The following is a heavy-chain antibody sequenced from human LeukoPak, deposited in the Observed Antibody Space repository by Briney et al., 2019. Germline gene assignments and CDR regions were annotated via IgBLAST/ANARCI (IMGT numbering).Heavy chain of an antibody. D-gene: IGHD4-17*01. V-gene: IGHV3-7*01. CDR2: IKQDGSEK. CDR3: ARLPKGYYGDYPPPNYFDY. CDR1: GFTFSSYW. J-gene: IGHJ4*02. Sequence: GGSLRLSCAASGFTFSSYWMSWVRQAPGKGLEWVANIKQDGSEKYYVDSVKGRFTISRDNAKNSLYLQMNSLGAEDTAVYYCARLPKGYYGDYPPPNYFDYWGQGTLVTVSS.